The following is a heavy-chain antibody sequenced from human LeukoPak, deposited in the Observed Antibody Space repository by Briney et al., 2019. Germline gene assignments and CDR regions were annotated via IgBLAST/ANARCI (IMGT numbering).Heavy chain of an antibody. CDR3: AKGLGYCSSTSCSVDY. V-gene: IGHV3-30*18. Sequence: TGGSLRLSCAASGFTFSSYGMHWVRQAPGKGLEWVAVISYDGSNKYYADSVKGRFTISRDNSKNTLYLQMYSLRAEGTAVYYCAKGLGYCSSTSCSVDYRGQGTLSPSPQ. D-gene: IGHD2-2*01. J-gene: IGHJ4*02. CDR1: GFTFSSYG. CDR2: ISYDGSNK.